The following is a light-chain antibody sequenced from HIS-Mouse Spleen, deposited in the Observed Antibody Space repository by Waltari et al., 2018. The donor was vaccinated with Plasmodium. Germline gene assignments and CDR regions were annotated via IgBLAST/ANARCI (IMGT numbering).Light chain of an antibody. V-gene: IGKV3-15*01. CDR1: QSVSSN. Sequence: EIVLTQSPAPLSVSPGERATLSCRASQSVSSNLAWYQQKPGQAARLLIYGASTRATGIPARFSGSGSGTEFTLTISSLQSEDFAVYYCQQYNNWSFTFGPGTKVDIK. CDR2: GAS. J-gene: IGKJ3*01. CDR3: QQYNNWSFT.